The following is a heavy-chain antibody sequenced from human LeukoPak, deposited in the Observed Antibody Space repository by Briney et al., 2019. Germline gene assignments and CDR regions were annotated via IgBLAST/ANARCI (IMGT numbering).Heavy chain of an antibody. Sequence: LSGGSLRLSCAASGFTFSSYSMNWVRQAPGKGLEWVSYISSSSGNIYYADSVKGRFTISRDNAKNSLYLQMNSLRAEDTAVYYCAREEWELLRYYYYYMDVWGKGTTVTVSS. CDR2: ISSSSGNI. D-gene: IGHD1-26*01. CDR1: GFTFSSYS. CDR3: AREEWELLRYYYYYMDV. J-gene: IGHJ6*03. V-gene: IGHV3-48*04.